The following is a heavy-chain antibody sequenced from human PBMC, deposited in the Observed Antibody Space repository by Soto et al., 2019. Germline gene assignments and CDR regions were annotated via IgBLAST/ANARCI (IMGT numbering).Heavy chain of an antibody. D-gene: IGHD3-16*01. V-gene: IGHV1-69*13. CDR1: GGTFSSYA. CDR3: ARGVRGYSGYDYEYDYVWGSYVY. Sequence: SVKVSCKASGGTFSSYAISWVRQAPGQGLEWMGGIIPIFGTANYAQKFQGRVTITADESTSTAYMELSSLRSEDTAVYYCARGVRGYSGYDYEYDYVWGSYVYWGQGTLVTVSS. CDR2: IIPIFGTA. J-gene: IGHJ4*02.